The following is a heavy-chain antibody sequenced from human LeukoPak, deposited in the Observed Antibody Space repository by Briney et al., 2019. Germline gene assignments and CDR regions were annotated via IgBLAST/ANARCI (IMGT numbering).Heavy chain of an antibody. Sequence: GGSLRLSCAASGFTFSSYSMNWVRQAPGKGLEWVSSISSSSSYIYYADSVKARFTISRDNAKNSLYLQMNSLRAEDTAVYYCAREDSSGWGAFDIWGQGTMVTVSS. V-gene: IGHV3-21*01. D-gene: IGHD6-19*01. CDR3: AREDSSGWGAFDI. J-gene: IGHJ3*02. CDR1: GFTFSSYS. CDR2: ISSSSSYI.